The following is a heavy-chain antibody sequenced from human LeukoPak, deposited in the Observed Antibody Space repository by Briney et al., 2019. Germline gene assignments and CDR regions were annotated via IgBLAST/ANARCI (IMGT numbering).Heavy chain of an antibody. V-gene: IGHV5-51*01. J-gene: IGHJ5*02. CDR1: GFTFTNYW. CDR3: ARLVTMVRGVIINGWFDP. Sequence: GESLRISCKASGFTFTNYWIGWVRQMPGKGLEYMGIIFPGDSDIRYSPSFQGQVTISADKSISTAYLQWSSLKASDTAMYYCARLVTMVRGVIINGWFDPWGLGTLVTVSS. D-gene: IGHD3-10*01. CDR2: IFPGDSDI.